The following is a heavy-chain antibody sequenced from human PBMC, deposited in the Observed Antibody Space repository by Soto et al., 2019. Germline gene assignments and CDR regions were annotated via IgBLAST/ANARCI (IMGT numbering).Heavy chain of an antibody. CDR2: IYHGGTT. J-gene: IGHJ4*01. Sequence: SETLSLTCTVSGYSISSGSYLAWIRQPPGKGPEWIASIYHGGTTFYNPSLKSRITISVDTSNNQFSLKLTSVTAADTAVYYCARVHVMVVAGSTFDYWGHGTPVTVPQ. CDR3: ARVHVMVVAGSTFDY. CDR1: GYSISSGSY. V-gene: IGHV4-38-2*02. D-gene: IGHD6-19*01.